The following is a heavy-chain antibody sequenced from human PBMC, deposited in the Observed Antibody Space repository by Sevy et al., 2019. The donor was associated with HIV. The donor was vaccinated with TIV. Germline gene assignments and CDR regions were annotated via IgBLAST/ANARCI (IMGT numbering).Heavy chain of an antibody. J-gene: IGHJ4*02. Sequence: GGSLRLSCAASGFTFSSYAMHWVRQAPGKGLEWVAVISYDGSNKDYADSVKGRFTISRDNSKNTLYLQMNSLRAEDTAVYYCARGPRDSGYDFLFGYWGQGTLVTVSS. CDR1: GFTFSSYA. CDR2: ISYDGSNK. CDR3: ARGPRDSGYDFLFGY. V-gene: IGHV3-30*04. D-gene: IGHD5-12*01.